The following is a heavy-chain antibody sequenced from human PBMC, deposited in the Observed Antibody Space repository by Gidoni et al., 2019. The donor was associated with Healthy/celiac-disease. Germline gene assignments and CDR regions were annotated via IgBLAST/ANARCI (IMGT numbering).Heavy chain of an antibody. J-gene: IGHJ5*02. D-gene: IGHD2-15*01. CDR3: ARDNFVVVAPTTWRFDP. Sequence: VQLAEPGGGVVESAGPRRPSCAALGITFSSMGMHWVRQAPGKGLEWVAVLWYDGSNKYYADSVKGRFTISRDNSKNTLYLQMNSLRAEDTAVYYCARDNFVVVAPTTWRFDPWGQGTLVTVSS. CDR2: LWYDGSNK. CDR1: GITFSSMG. V-gene: IGHV3-33*01.